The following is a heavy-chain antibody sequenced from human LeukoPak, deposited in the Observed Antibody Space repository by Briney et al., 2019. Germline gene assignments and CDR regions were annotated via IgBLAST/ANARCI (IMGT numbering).Heavy chain of an antibody. D-gene: IGHD4-17*01. CDR3: ARGYGDYVFSYGMDV. Sequence: SETLSLTCAVYGGSFSGYYWSWIRQPPGKGLEWIGEINHSGSTNYNPSLKSRVTISVDTSKNQFSLKLSSVTAADTAVYYCARGYGDYVFSYGMDVWGQGTTVTVSS. V-gene: IGHV4-34*01. CDR2: INHSGST. J-gene: IGHJ6*02. CDR1: GGSFSGYY.